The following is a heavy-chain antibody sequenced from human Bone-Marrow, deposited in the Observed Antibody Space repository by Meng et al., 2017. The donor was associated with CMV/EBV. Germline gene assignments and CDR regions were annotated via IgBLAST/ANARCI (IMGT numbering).Heavy chain of an antibody. CDR3: AVGYCGSTSCPFDY. CDR1: GFNFSTYG. J-gene: IGHJ4*02. D-gene: IGHD2-2*03. V-gene: IGHV3-21*01. Sequence: GESLKISCAASGFNFSTYGMHWVRQAPGKGLQWVSSISSSSSYIYYADSVKGRFTISRDNAKNSLYLQMNSLRAEDTAVYYCAVGYCGSTSCPFDYWGQGTRVTCSS. CDR2: ISSSSSYI.